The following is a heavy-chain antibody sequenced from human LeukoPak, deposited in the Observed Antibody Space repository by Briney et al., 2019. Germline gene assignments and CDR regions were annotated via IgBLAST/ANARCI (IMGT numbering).Heavy chain of an antibody. V-gene: IGHV3-23*01. CDR3: AREHTIAATGTHWFDP. CDR1: GFTFSSYA. CDR2: ISGSGDST. Sequence: GGSLRLSCAGSGFTFSSYAMSWVRQAPGKGLEWVSAISGSGDSTYYADSMKGRFTSSRDNSKNTLYLQMNSLRAEDTAVYYCAREHTIAATGTHWFDPWGQGTLVTVSS. J-gene: IGHJ5*02. D-gene: IGHD6-13*01.